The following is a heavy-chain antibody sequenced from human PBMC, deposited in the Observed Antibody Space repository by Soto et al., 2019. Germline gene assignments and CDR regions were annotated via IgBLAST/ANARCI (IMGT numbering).Heavy chain of an antibody. D-gene: IGHD3-10*01. CDR3: VKDASNGSIDY. Sequence: EVQLVESGGGSVQPGRSLRLSCVASGFNFHNYVMHWVRQAPGKGLECVSSIHPTSNPKGYADSVKGRFTISRDNAKNSLYLQMDSLRTEDTALYFCVKDASNGSIDYWGQGTRVTVSS. CDR1: GFNFHNYV. J-gene: IGHJ4*02. V-gene: IGHV3-9*01. CDR2: IHPTSNPK.